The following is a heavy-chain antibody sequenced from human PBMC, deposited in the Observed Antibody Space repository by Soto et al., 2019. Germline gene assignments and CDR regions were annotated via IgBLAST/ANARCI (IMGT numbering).Heavy chain of an antibody. Sequence: QDHLVESGGGVVQPGTSLRLSCAASGFTFNTYGMHWVRQAPGKVLEWVAVISYDGSDKFYADSVKGRFTISRDNSKNALYLQMSSLRPEDTAIYYCAKPPNFYCSSPNCYKYYFDYWGQGTLVTVSS. CDR2: ISYDGSDK. V-gene: IGHV3-30*18. D-gene: IGHD2-2*02. CDR1: GFTFNTYG. J-gene: IGHJ4*02. CDR3: AKPPNFYCSSPNCYKYYFDY.